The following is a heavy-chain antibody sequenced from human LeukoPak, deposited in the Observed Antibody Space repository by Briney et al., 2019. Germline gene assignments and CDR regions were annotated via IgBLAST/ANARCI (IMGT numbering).Heavy chain of an antibody. Sequence: ASVKVSCKASGYTFTSYGISWVRQAPGQGLEWMRWISAYNGNTNYAQKLQGRVTMTTDTSTSTAYMELRSLRSDDTAVYYCARVFSRLGSSGWFDPWGQGTLVTVSS. J-gene: IGHJ5*02. V-gene: IGHV1-18*01. D-gene: IGHD6-19*01. CDR3: ARVFSRLGSSGWFDP. CDR2: ISAYNGNT. CDR1: GYTFTSYG.